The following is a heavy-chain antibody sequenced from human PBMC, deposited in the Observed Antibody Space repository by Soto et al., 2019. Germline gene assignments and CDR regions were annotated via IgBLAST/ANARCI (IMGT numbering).Heavy chain of an antibody. CDR2: IYSGGST. V-gene: IGHV3-66*01. D-gene: IGHD6-13*01. CDR3: ARSWWRQTGYSSSYPPPDAFDI. J-gene: IGHJ3*02. Sequence: GGSLRLSCAASGFTVSSNYMSWVRQAPGKGLEWVSVIYSGGSTYYADSVKGRFTISRDNSKNTLYLQMNSLRAEDTAVYYCARSWWRQTGYSSSYPPPDAFDIWGQGTMVTVSS. CDR1: GFTVSSNY.